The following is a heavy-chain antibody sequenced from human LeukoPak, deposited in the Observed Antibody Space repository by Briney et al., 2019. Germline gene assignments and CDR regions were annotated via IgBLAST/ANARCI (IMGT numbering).Heavy chain of an antibody. J-gene: IGHJ4*02. D-gene: IGHD4-11*01. Sequence: ASVKVSCKAFNYTFTSYGISWVRQASGKGLEWMAWISPYNGKTLYAEKYQGRVTLTTETSTDTAFMELTSLTSDDTAVYYCARDLSKLDYWGQGTLVSVSS. V-gene: IGHV1-18*01. CDR2: ISPYNGKT. CDR3: ARDLSKLDY. CDR1: NYTFTSYG.